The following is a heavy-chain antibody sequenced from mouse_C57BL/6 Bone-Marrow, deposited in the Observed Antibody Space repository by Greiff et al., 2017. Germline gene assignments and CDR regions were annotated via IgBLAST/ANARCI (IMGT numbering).Heavy chain of an antibody. CDR1: GYTFTSYW. CDR2: IHPNSGST. V-gene: IGHV1-64*01. CDR3: ARGLDSSGYDY. Sequence: QVQLQQPGAELVKPGASVKLSCKASGYTFTSYWMHWVKQGPGQGLEWIGMIHPNSGSTNYNEKFKSKATLTVDKSSSTAYMQLSSLTSGDSAVYYCARGLDSSGYDYWGQCTTLTVSS. J-gene: IGHJ2*01. D-gene: IGHD3-2*02.